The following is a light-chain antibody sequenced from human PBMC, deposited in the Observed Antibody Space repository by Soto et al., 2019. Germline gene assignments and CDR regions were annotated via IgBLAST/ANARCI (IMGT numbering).Light chain of an antibody. CDR1: SSDVGGYKY. CDR2: HVT. CDR3: NSYTSRSTYV. Sequence: QSVLTQPASVSGSPGQSITISCTGSSSDVGGYKYVSWFQQHPGKAPKLMIYHVTNRPSGVSTRYSGSKSGNTASLTISGLQAEDEADYYCNSYTSRSTYVFGTGTNVSVL. J-gene: IGLJ1*01. V-gene: IGLV2-14*01.